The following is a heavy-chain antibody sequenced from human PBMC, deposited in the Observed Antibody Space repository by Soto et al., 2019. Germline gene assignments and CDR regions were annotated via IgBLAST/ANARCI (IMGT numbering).Heavy chain of an antibody. J-gene: IGHJ4*02. CDR3: ATRGWVGY. Sequence: GAQSLSCTASGFNFSDDDMNWVRTDQWKGLEWVSFISMCGSTTYYADSVKGRFTISRDNAKNSLRLQMSNLRVEDTAVYYCATRGWVGYWGQGTLVTVSS. CDR2: ISMCGSTT. D-gene: IGHD1-26*01. CDR1: GFNFSDDD. V-gene: IGHV3-48*03.